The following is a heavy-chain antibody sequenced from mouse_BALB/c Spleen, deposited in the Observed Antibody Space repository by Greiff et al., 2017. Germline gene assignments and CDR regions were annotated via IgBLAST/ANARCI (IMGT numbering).Heavy chain of an antibody. Sequence: VQLQQSGAELVKPGASVKLSCTASGFNITDTYMHWVKQRPEQGLEWIGRIDPSNGNTKYNPKFQGKATITADTSSNTAYLQLSSLTSEDTAVYSCDRRGRGSRDFDYWGQGTTLTVSS. J-gene: IGHJ2*01. V-gene: IGHV14-3*02. CDR1: GFNITDTY. CDR3: DRRGRGSRDFDY. CDR2: IDPSNGNT. D-gene: IGHD1-1*01.